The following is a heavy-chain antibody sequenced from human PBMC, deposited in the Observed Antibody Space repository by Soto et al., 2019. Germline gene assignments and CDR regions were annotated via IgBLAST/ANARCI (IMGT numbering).Heavy chain of an antibody. J-gene: IGHJ3*01. Sequence: GGTLRLSCAVSGFTFNDYDMDWVRQSPGQRLEWVSAISFDGTEKHYADSVKGRVTISRDNTRNTLFLQINSLTTDDTAVYYCARGFFLIRTWEEGFDLSGKRTLVTV. V-gene: IGHV3-30-3*01. CDR3: ARGFFLIRTWEEGFDL. CDR2: ISFDGTEK. CDR1: GFTFNDYD. D-gene: IGHD1-26*01.